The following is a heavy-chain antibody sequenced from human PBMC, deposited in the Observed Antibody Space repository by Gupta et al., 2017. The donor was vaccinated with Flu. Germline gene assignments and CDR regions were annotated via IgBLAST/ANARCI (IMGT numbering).Heavy chain of an antibody. CDR1: GGTFSSYA. D-gene: IGHD2-2*01. Sequence: QVQLVQSGAEVKKPGSSVKVSCKASGGTFSSYAISWVRQAPGQGLEWMGGIIPIFGTANYAQKFQGRVTITADKSTSTAYMELSSLRSEDTAVYYCARLRYQLPVPERYYYYGMDVWGQGTTVTVSS. J-gene: IGHJ6*02. CDR2: IIPIFGTA. CDR3: ARLRYQLPVPERYYYYGMDV. V-gene: IGHV1-69*06.